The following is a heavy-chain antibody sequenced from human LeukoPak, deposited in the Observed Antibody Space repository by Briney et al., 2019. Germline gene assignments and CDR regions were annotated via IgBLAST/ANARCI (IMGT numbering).Heavy chain of an antibody. CDR2: ISSSGSTI. J-gene: IGHJ4*02. Sequence: GGSLRLSCAASGFTFSSYEMNWVRQAPGKGPEWVSYISSSGSTIYYADSVKGRFTISRDNAKNSLYLQMNSLRAEDTAVYYCAREPTMTTVTTSRLWGQGTLVTVSS. CDR3: AREPTMTTVTTSRL. CDR1: GFTFSSYE. D-gene: IGHD4-17*01. V-gene: IGHV3-48*03.